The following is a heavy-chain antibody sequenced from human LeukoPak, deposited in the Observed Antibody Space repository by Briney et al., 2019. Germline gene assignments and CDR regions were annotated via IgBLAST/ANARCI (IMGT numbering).Heavy chain of an antibody. CDR1: GYTFTGYY. D-gene: IGHD2/OR15-2a*01. J-gene: IGHJ4*02. CDR2: INPHSGDT. CDR3: ATSGPDFLRVSPLLDY. V-gene: IGHV1-2*02. Sequence: WASVKVSCKASGYTFTGYYLHWVRQAPGQGLEWMGWINPHSGDTEYAQKFQGRVTMTRDTFISTAYLELSRLKSDDTAVYYCATSGPDFLRVSPLLDYWGQGTLVTVSS.